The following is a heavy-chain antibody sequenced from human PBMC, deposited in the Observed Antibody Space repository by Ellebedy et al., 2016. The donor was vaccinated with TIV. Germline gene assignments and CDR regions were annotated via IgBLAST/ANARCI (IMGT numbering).Heavy chain of an antibody. V-gene: IGHV3-64D*06. Sequence: GESLKISCSASGFTFSSYAMHWVRQAPGKGLEYVSAISSNGGSTYYADSVKGRFTISRDNSKNTLYLQMSSLRAEDTAVYYCVKGYSGSYRGRGDYWGQGTLVTVSS. CDR1: GFTFSSYA. D-gene: IGHD1-26*01. CDR2: ISSNGGST. J-gene: IGHJ4*02. CDR3: VKGYSGSYRGRGDY.